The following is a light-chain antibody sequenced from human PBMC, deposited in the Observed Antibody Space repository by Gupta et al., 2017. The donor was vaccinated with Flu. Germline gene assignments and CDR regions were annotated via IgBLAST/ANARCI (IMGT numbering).Light chain of an antibody. V-gene: IGKV3-15*01. J-gene: IGKJ1*01. CDR3: QQYNTWPRT. CDR2: GES. Sequence: GERATLSCRASQFISSNVAWYQQTPGQAPRLLISGESSRAPGIPDRFSGSGSGTDFTLTISSLQSEDLAVYYCQQYNTWPRTFGQGTKVEVK. CDR1: QFISSN.